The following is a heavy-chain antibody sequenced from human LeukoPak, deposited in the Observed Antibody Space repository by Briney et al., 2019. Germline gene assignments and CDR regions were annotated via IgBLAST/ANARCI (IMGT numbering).Heavy chain of an antibody. CDR2: IYYSGST. CDR3: ARATPPGIVVVPAAMSYYYYGMDV. V-gene: IGHV4-59*12. D-gene: IGHD2-2*01. CDR1: GGSISSYY. J-gene: IGHJ6*02. Sequence: SETLSLTCTVSGGSISSYYWSWIRQPPGKGLEWIGYIYYSGSTNYNPSLRSRVTISVDTSKNQFSLKLSSVTAADTAVYYCARATPPGIVVVPAAMSYYYYGMDVWGQGTTVTVSS.